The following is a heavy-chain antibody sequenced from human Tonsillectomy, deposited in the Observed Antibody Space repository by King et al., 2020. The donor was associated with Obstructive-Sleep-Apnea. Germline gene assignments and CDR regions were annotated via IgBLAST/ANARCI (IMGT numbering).Heavy chain of an antibody. V-gene: IGHV4-30-4*07. CDR2: IYYSGST. CDR3: ARDVAGNWYFDL. Sequence: VQLQESGPGLVKPSQTLSLTCAVSGGSISSGGYSWSWIRQPPGKGLEWIGYIYYSGSTYYNPSLKSRVTISVDTSKNQFSLKLSSVTAAGTAVYYCARDVAGNWYFDLWGRGTLVTVSS. J-gene: IGHJ2*01. D-gene: IGHD2-15*01. CDR1: GGSISSGGYS.